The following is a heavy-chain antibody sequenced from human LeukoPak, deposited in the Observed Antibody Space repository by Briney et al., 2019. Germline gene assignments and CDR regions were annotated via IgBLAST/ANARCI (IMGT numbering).Heavy chain of an antibody. CDR3: ARDYCGGDCYSEAYYYLDV. D-gene: IGHD2-21*01. J-gene: IGHJ2*01. CDR1: GFIISDYG. CDR2: AGYDGSIK. V-gene: IGHV3-30*02. Sequence: GGSLRLSCVVSGFIISDYGMHWVRQSPGKGVQWVGFAGYDGSIKTYADSVKGRFTISRDNSKNTLYLHMNNLRAGDRAVYYCARDYCGGDCYSEAYYYLDVWGRGTLLTVSS.